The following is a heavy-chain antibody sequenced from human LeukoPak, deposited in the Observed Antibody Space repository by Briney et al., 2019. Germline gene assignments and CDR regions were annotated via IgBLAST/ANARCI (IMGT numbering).Heavy chain of an antibody. V-gene: IGHV3-23*01. J-gene: IGHJ6*04. Sequence: GASLRLSCAASGFTFSSYAMSWVRQAPGKGLEWVSAISGSGGSTYYADSVKGRFTISRDNSKNTLYLQMNSLRAEDTAVYYCAKASMVRGVGYYYGMDVWGKGTTVTVSS. D-gene: IGHD3-10*01. CDR2: ISGSGGST. CDR3: AKASMVRGVGYYYGMDV. CDR1: GFTFSSYA.